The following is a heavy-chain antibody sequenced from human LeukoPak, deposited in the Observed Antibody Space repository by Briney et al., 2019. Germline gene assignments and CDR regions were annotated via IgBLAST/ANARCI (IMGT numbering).Heavy chain of an antibody. CDR2: INPSGGNT. D-gene: IGHD3-10*01. V-gene: IGHV1-46*01. CDR3: ARGGSGRHYNPFDY. CDR1: GYTFTSYY. Sequence: GASVKVSCKASGYTFTSYYIHWVREAPGQGLERMGIINPSGGNTNYAQKFQGRVTMTRDTSTSTLYMEMSSLRSEDTALYYCARGGSGRHYNPFDYWGQGTLVTVSS. J-gene: IGHJ4*02.